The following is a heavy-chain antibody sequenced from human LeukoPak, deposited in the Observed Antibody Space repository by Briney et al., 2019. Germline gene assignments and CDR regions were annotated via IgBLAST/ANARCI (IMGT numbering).Heavy chain of an antibody. D-gene: IGHD2-15*01. CDR1: GGSFSGYY. CDR3: ARLGYCSGGSCYPGWFDP. CDR2: INHSGST. V-gene: IGHV4-34*01. J-gene: IGHJ5*02. Sequence: SETLSLTCAVYGGSFSGYYWSWIRHPPGKGLEWIGEINHSGSTNYNTSLMSRVTISVDTSKNQFSLKLSSVTAADTAVYYCARLGYCSGGSCYPGWFDPWGQGTLVTVSS.